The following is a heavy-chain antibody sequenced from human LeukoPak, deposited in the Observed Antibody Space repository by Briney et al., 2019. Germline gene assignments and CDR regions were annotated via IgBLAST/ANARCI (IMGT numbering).Heavy chain of an antibody. Sequence: PSETLSLTCTVSGGSISSGDYYWSWIRQPPGKGLEWIGYIYYGGSTYYNPSLKSRVTISVDTSKNQFSLKLSSVTAADTAVYYCASSNWNDVGWFDPWGQGTLVTVSS. CDR3: ASSNWNDVGWFDP. D-gene: IGHD1-20*01. CDR1: GGSISSGDYY. V-gene: IGHV4-30-4*08. CDR2: IYYGGST. J-gene: IGHJ5*02.